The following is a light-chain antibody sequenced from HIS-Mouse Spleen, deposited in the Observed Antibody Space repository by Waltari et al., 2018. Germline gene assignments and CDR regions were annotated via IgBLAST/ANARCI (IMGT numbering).Light chain of an antibody. CDR2: EVS. J-gene: IGLJ1*01. Sequence: QSALTQPPSVSGSPGQSVTISCTGTSSDVGSYNRLSWYQQPPGTAPKLMIYEVSKRPSGVPDRFSGSKSGNTASLTISGLQAEDEADYYCSSYTSSSTVFGTGTKVTVL. V-gene: IGLV2-18*02. CDR3: SSYTSSSTV. CDR1: SSDVGSYNR.